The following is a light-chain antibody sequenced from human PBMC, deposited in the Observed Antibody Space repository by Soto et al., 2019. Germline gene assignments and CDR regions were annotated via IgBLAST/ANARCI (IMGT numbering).Light chain of an antibody. CDR3: MQGIHWPRT. V-gene: IGKV2-30*01. CDR2: KVS. J-gene: IGKJ1*01. CDR1: QSLAYSDGNTY. Sequence: DVVMTQSPLSLPVTLGQPASISCRSRQSLAYSDGNTYLNWFQQRPGPSPRRLIYKVSNRDSGVPDRFSGSGSGTDFTLTISRVEAEDVGVYYCMQGIHWPRTFGQGTKVEIK.